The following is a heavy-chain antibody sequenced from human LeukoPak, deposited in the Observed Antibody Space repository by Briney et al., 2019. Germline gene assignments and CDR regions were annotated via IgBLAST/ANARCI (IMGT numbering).Heavy chain of an antibody. D-gene: IGHD1-14*01. CDR1: GGSNSSYY. V-gene: IGHV4-4*07. J-gene: IGHJ4*02. Sequence: PSETLPLTCTLSGGSNSSYYWRWIRQPAGKGLEWIGRIYTSGSTNYHPPLKSRVTMSVDTSKNQFSLKLSSVTAADTAVYYCARDRRRGTGLDYWGQGTLVTVSS. CDR3: ARDRRRGTGLDY. CDR2: IYTSGST.